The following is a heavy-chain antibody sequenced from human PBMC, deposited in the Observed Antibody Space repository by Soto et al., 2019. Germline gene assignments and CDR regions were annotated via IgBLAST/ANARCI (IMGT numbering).Heavy chain of an antibody. V-gene: IGHV5-51*01. Sequence: VESLKISCKGSGYSFTSYWIGWVPQMPGNGLEWLGIIYPRDSDTRHSPSFQGQVTISADMSISTAYLQWSSLNAADTAMYYCARRGGSTIFGVVKKRIFDYWGQGTLVTVSS. CDR1: GYSFTSYW. CDR3: ARRGGSTIFGVVKKRIFDY. D-gene: IGHD3-3*01. CDR2: IYPRDSDT. J-gene: IGHJ4*02.